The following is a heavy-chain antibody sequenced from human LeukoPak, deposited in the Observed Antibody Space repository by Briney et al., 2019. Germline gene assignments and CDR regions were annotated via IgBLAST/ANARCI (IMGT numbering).Heavy chain of an antibody. J-gene: IGHJ6*02. D-gene: IGHD3-10*01. Sequence: GASVKVSCQVSGYTLTELSMHWVRQAPGKGLEWMGGFDPEDGETIYAQKFQGRVTMTGDTSTDTAYMELSSLRSEDTAVYYCATGGYYYGSGTYYGMDVWGQGTTVTVSS. CDR1: GYTLTELS. V-gene: IGHV1-24*01. CDR3: ATGGYYYGSGTYYGMDV. CDR2: FDPEDGET.